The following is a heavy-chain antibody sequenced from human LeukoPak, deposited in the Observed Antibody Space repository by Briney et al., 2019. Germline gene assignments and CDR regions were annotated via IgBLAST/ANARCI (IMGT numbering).Heavy chain of an antibody. Sequence: GRSLRLSCAASGFTFSSYGMHWVRQAPGKGLEWVAVISYDGSNKEYADSVKGRFTISRDNSKNTLYLQMNSLRAEDTAVYYCAKQHNWKWPSYYFDYWGQGTLVTVSS. CDR1: GFTFSSYG. CDR2: ISYDGSNK. J-gene: IGHJ4*02. V-gene: IGHV3-30*18. CDR3: AKQHNWKWPSYYFDY. D-gene: IGHD1-20*01.